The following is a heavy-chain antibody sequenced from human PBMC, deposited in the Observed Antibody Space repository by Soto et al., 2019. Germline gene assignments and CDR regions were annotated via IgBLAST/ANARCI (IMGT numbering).Heavy chain of an antibody. V-gene: IGHV1-18*01. J-gene: IGHJ4*02. CDR3: ARDPPPPDY. CDR1: GYTFASYA. CDR2: ISAYNGNT. Sequence: QVQLVQSGAEVKKPGASVKVSCEASGYTFASYAISWMRQAPGQGLEWMGWISAYNGNTNYAQKLQGRVTMTTDTSTSTADMELRSLRSDDTAVYYCARDPPPPDYWGQGTLVTVSS.